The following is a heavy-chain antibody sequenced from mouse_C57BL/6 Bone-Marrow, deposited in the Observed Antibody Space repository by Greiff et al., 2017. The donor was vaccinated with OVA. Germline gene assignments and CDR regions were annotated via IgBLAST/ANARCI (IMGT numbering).Heavy chain of an antibody. V-gene: IGHV5-4*01. D-gene: IGHD2-10*01. CDR2: ISDGGSYT. J-gene: IGHJ2*01. CDR1: GFTFSSYA. Sequence: EVKLVESGGGLVKPGGSLKLSCAASGFTFSSYAMSWVRQTPEKRLEWVATISDGGSYTYYPDNVKGRFTISRDNAKNNLYLQMSHLKSEDTAMYYCARDPTRGYYFDYWGQGTTLTVS. CDR3: ARDPTRGYYFDY.